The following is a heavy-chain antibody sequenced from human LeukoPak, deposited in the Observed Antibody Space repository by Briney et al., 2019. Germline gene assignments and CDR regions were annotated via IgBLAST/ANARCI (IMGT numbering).Heavy chain of an antibody. D-gene: IGHD3-10*01. V-gene: IGHV3-23*01. Sequence: GGSLRLSCATSGFTFSSYGMTWVRQAPGKGLDLVSSISGSGDNTYYADSVKGRFTFSRDNSKDTLYLQMNSLRAEDTAVYYCARGGYYGSGTYYSPTSPHWGQGTLVTVSS. CDR1: GFTFSSYG. J-gene: IGHJ4*02. CDR2: ISGSGDNT. CDR3: ARGGYYGSGTYYSPTSPH.